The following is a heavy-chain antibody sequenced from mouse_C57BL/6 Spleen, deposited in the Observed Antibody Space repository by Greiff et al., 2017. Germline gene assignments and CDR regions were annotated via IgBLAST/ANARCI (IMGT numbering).Heavy chain of an antibody. J-gene: IGHJ4*01. CDR2: ISGGGNT. CDR3: ARHGTLYYYAMDY. D-gene: IGHD1-1*02. V-gene: IGHV5-9*01. Sequence: EVKLVESGGGLVKPGGSLKLSCAASGFTFSSYTMSWVRQTPEKRLEWVATISGGGNTYYPDSVKGRFTISRDNAKNTLYLQMSSLRSEDTALYYCARHGTLYYYAMDYWGQGTSVTVSS. CDR1: GFTFSSYT.